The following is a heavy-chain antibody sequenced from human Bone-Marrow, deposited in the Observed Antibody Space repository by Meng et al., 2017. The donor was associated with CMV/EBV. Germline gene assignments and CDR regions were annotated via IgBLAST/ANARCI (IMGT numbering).Heavy chain of an antibody. CDR3: ARRSEYSTPSWTASYGLDV. Sequence: SETLSLTCTVSGTSIRSHYWSWIRQPPGKGLEWIGYVSYSGGTNYDPSLKSRVTISVDTSKNQFSLKLSSVSAADTAVYYCARRSEYSTPSWTASYGLDVWGQGTTVTVSS. J-gene: IGHJ6*02. CDR1: GTSIRSHY. CDR2: VSYSGGT. V-gene: IGHV4-59*11. D-gene: IGHD6-6*01.